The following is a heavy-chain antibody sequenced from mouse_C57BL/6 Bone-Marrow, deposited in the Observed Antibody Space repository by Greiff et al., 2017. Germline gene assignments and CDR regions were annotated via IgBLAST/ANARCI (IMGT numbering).Heavy chain of an antibody. CDR2: IDPETGGT. J-gene: IGHJ4*01. CDR3: TKSTTVVANYAMDY. Sequence: VQLQQSGAELVRPGASVTLSCKASGYTFTDYEMHWVKQTPVHGLEWIGAIDPETGGTAYNQKFKGKALLTADKSSSTAYMELRSLTSEDSAVYYCTKSTTVVANYAMDYWGQGTSVTVSS. CDR1: GYTFTDYE. D-gene: IGHD1-1*01. V-gene: IGHV1-15*01.